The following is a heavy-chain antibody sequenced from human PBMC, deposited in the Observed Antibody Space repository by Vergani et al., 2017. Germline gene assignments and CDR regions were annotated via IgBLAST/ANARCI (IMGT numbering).Heavy chain of an antibody. CDR2: IIPIFGTA. CDR3: ARDQVGYRMSSGNKTGMDV. Sequence: QVQLVQSGAEVKKPGSSVKVSCKASGGTFSSYAISWVRQAPGQGLEWMGGIIPIFGTANYAQKFQGRVTITADESTSTAYMELSSLSSEGTSVYYCARDQVGYRMSSGNKTGMDVWGQGTTVTVSS. CDR1: GGTFSSYA. V-gene: IGHV1-69*01. J-gene: IGHJ6*02. D-gene: IGHD6-25*01.